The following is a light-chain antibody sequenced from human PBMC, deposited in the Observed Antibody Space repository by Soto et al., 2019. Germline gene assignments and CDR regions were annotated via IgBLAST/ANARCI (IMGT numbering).Light chain of an antibody. V-gene: IGLV2-14*03. CDR3: NSYTGSNTVV. CDR2: EVT. J-gene: IGLJ1*01. Sequence: QSVLTQPASVSGSPGQSITISCTGTSSDVGGYNYVSWYQQHPGKAPKLMIFEVTNRPSGISNRFSGSRSGNTASLTISDLQAEDEAEYYCNSYTGSNTVVFGTGTKVTVL. CDR1: SSDVGGYNY.